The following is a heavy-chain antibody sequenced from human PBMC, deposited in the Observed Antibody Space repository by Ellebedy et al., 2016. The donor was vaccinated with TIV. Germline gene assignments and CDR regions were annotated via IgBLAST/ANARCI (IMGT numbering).Heavy chain of an antibody. CDR3: AKYHPVVTTVQGFFNS. CDR2: ISWNSGSI. Sequence: SLKISCAASGFTFADYALHWVRQAPGKGLEWVSGISWNSGSIGYADSVKGRFTISRDNSKNTVYLQMSSLRVEDTAVYYCAKYHPVVTTVQGFFNSWGQGTLVTVSS. D-gene: IGHD2-21*02. J-gene: IGHJ4*02. CDR1: GFTFADYA. V-gene: IGHV3-9*01.